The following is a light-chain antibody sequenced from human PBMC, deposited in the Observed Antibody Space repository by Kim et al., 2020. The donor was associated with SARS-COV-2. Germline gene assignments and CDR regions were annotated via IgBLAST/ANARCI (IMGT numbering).Light chain of an antibody. CDR2: YDS. CDR3: QVWDSSSGHGV. CDR1: NIGSKS. V-gene: IGLV3-21*04. Sequence: SYELTQPPSVSVAPGQTARITCGGNNIGSKSVHWYQQKPGQAPALVIYYDSNRPSGIPERFSGSNSGNTATLAISRVEAGDEADYYCQVWDSSSGHGVFGGGTQLTVL. J-gene: IGLJ2*01.